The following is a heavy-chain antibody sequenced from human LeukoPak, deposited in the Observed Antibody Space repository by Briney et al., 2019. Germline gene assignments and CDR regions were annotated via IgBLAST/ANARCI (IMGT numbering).Heavy chain of an antibody. D-gene: IGHD6-13*01. V-gene: IGHV3-7*01. CDR2: IKQDGSEK. J-gene: IGHJ5*02. CDR1: GFTFNNYW. CDR3: AREISSWYRTEGRFDP. Sequence: GGSLRLSCAASGFTFNNYWMTWVRQAPGKGLEWVANIKQDGSEKYYVDSVQGRFTISRDNAKNLLYLQMSSLRADDTAVYYCAREISSWYRTEGRFDPWGQGTLVTVSS.